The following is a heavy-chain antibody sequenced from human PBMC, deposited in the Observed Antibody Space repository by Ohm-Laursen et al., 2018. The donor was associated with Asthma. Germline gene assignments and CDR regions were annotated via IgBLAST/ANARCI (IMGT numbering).Heavy chain of an antibody. D-gene: IGHD6-13*01. CDR1: GFTFTSYG. J-gene: IGHJ4*02. CDR3: AKDVLGFVAAAQD. CDR2: ISFDGSNK. Sequence: SSLRLSCTASGFTFTSYGIHWVRQAPGKGLEWVAVISFDGSNKYYADSVKGRFTISRDNSKNTPYLQMNSLRAEDTAIYYCAKDVLGFVAAAQDWGQGTLVTVSS. V-gene: IGHV3-30*18.